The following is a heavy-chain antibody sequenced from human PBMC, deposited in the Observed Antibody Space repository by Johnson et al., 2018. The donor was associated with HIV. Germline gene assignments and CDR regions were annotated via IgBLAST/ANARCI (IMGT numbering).Heavy chain of an antibody. V-gene: IGHV3-30*14. D-gene: IGHD3-22*01. J-gene: IGHJ3*02. CDR3: ARDRSYYYEKDAFDI. CDR2: ISYDGSNK. CDR1: GFTFSSYA. Sequence: QVQLVESGGGVVQPGRSLRLSCAASGFTFSSYAMHWVRQAPGKGLEWVAVISYDGSNKYYADSVKGLFTISRDNSKNTLYLQMNSLRAEDTAVYYCARDRSYYYEKDAFDIWGQGTMVTVSS.